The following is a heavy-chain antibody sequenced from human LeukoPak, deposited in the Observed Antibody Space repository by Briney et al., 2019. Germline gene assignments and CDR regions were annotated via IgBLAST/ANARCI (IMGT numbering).Heavy chain of an antibody. CDR2: INHSGST. CDR1: GGSFSGYY. Sequence: KASETLSLTCAVYGGSFSGYYWSWIRQPPGKGLEWIGEINHSGSTNYNPSLKSRVTISVDTSKNQFSLKLSSVTAADTAVYYCARSTILMVRGVIARRMGNWFDPWGQGTLSPSPQ. D-gene: IGHD3-10*01. CDR3: ARSTILMVRGVIARRMGNWFDP. J-gene: IGHJ5*02. V-gene: IGHV4-34*01.